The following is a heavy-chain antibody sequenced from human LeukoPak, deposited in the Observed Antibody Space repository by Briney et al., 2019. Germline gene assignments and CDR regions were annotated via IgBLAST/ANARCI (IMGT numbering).Heavy chain of an antibody. CDR1: VYTFTGYY. Sequence: GVSVKVSCKASVYTFTGYYMHWVRQAPGQGLEWMGWINPSSGNTGYAQKFQGRVTMTRDTSITTAYMELSSLRSEDTAVYYCARGRDFWGAYTPPDYWGQGTLDCVSS. V-gene: IGHV1-8*02. CDR2: INPSSGNT. CDR3: ARGRDFWGAYTPPDY. J-gene: IGHJ4*02. D-gene: IGHD3-3*01.